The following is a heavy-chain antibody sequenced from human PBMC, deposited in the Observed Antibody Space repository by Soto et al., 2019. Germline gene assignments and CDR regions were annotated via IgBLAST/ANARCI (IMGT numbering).Heavy chain of an antibody. V-gene: IGHV4-31*03. J-gene: IGHJ4*02. CDR3: ARDKSDSLDY. Sequence: SETLSLTCTVSGGSISSGGYYWSWIRQHPGKGLEWIGYIYYSGSTYYNPSLKSRVTISVDTSKNQFSLKLSSVTAADTAVYYCARDKSDSLDYWGQGTLVTVSS. CDR1: GGSISSGGYY. CDR2: IYYSGST.